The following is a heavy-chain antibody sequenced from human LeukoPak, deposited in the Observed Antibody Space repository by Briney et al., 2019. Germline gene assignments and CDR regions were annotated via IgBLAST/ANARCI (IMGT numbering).Heavy chain of an antibody. CDR1: GFTFSTYY. CDR2: ITTSSSYV. CDR3: ARDPDYYMDV. J-gene: IGHJ6*03. Sequence: PGGSLRLSCAASGFTFSTYYMNWVRRAPGKRLEWVSSITTSSSYVFYADSVKGRFTISRDNAKNSLYLQMNSLRAEDTAVYYCARDPDYYMDVWGKGTTVTISS. V-gene: IGHV3-21*01.